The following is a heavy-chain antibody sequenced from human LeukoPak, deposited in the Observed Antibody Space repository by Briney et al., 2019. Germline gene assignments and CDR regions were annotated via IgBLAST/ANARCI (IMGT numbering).Heavy chain of an antibody. V-gene: IGHV4-39*07. D-gene: IGHD6-13*01. CDR2: IYHSGST. CDR3: ARTSQYSSSPYFDY. Sequence: SETLSLTCTVSGGSISSSSYYWGWIRQPPGKGLEWIGYIYHSGSTYYNPSLKSRVTISVDRSKNQFSLKLSSVTAADTAVYYCARTSQYSSSPYFDYWGQGTLVTVSS. CDR1: GGSISSSSYY. J-gene: IGHJ4*02.